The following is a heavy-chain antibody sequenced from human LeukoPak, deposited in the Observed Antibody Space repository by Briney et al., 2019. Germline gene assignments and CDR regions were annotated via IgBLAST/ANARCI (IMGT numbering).Heavy chain of an antibody. J-gene: IGHJ3*02. CDR2: INPNSGGT. D-gene: IGHD2-21*02. V-gene: IGHV1-2*02. CDR3: ARDGGFVVVTATDAFDI. CDR1: GYTFTGYY. Sequence: ASVKVSCKASGYTFTGYYMHWVRQAPGQGLEWMGWINPNSGGTNYAQKFQGRVTMTRDTSISTAYMELSRLRSDDTAVYYCARDGGFVVVTATDAFDIWGQGTMVTVSS.